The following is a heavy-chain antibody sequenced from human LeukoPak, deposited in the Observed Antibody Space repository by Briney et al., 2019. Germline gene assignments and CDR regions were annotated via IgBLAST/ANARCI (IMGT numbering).Heavy chain of an antibody. V-gene: IGHV1-2*02. CDR2: INPYSGGT. Sequence: ASVNVSCKASGYTFTGYYMHWVRQAPGQGVEWMGLINPYSGGTNYAQRFQDRVSMTRDTSISTAYMELSRVTSDDTAVYYCARSGGTSGPELDYWGQGTLVTVSS. CDR1: GYTFTGYY. D-gene: IGHD3-3*01. CDR3: ARSGGTSGPELDY. J-gene: IGHJ4*02.